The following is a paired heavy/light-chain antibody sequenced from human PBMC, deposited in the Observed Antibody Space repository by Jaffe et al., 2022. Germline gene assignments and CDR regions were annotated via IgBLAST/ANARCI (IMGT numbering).Heavy chain of an antibody. D-gene: IGHD1-1*01. V-gene: IGHV4-39*01. J-gene: IGHJ5*01. CDR3: ARHRVILPGTTRLFDS. Sequence: QLQLQESGPGLVRPSEPLSLTCTVSGDSMTNTAYFWAWVRQPPGKGLEWIVSINYIGSPYYNPSLKSRVTISSDTSKRQFSLNLNSVTAADTAMYFCARHRVILPGTTRLFDSWGQGTLVTVSS. CDR1: GDSMTNTAYF. CDR2: INYIGSP.
Light chain of an antibody. CDR2: GDN. J-gene: IGLJ2*01. CDR3: QSYDSSLTAWV. CDR1: SSNFGRNYD. Sequence: QSVLTQPPSVSGAPGQRVTISCAGSSSNFGRNYDIQWYQQVPGTAPKLLIYGDNNRPSGIPERFSGSRSGTSGSLAITGLQAEDEADYYCQSYDSSLTAWVFGGGTKLTV. V-gene: IGLV1-40*01.